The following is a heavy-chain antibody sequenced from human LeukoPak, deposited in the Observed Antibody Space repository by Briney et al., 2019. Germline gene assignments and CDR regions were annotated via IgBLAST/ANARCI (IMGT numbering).Heavy chain of an antibody. J-gene: IGHJ4*02. CDR1: GGSISSYY. CDR2: IYYSGST. D-gene: IGHD3-3*01. V-gene: IGHV4-59*01. CDR3: AGYDFWSGYYWDY. Sequence: SETLSLTCTVSGGSISSYYWSWIRQPPGKGLEWIGYIYYSGSTNYNPSLKSRVTISVDTSKNQFSLKLSSVTAADTAVYYCAGYDFWSGYYWDYWGRGTLVTVSS.